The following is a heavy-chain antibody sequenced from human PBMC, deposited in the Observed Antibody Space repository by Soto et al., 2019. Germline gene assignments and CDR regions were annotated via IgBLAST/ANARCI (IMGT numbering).Heavy chain of an antibody. CDR2: IYYNENT. CDR1: GDSVSSNTYF. V-gene: IGHV4-61*01. Sequence: QMHLQESGPGLVKPSETLSLTCTVSGDSVSSNTYFWSWIRQPPGKRLEWLGYIYYNENTNYNPSLRSRINISLHTSNNQFSLRLASVTVADTAVYYCARRAYGGDYWGQGILVSVSS. CDR3: ARRAYGGDY. J-gene: IGHJ4*02. D-gene: IGHD4-17*01.